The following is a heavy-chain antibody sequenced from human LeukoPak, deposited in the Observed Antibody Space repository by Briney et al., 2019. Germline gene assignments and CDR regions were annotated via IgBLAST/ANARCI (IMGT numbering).Heavy chain of an antibody. Sequence: ASVKVSCKASGGTFSSYAISWVRQAPGQGLEWMGRIIPIFGTANYAQKFQGRVTITTDESTSTAYMELSSLRSEGTAVYYCAREGDSYGLTYFDYWGQGTLVTVSS. CDR1: GGTFSSYA. CDR2: IIPIFGTA. V-gene: IGHV1-69*05. D-gene: IGHD5-18*01. CDR3: AREGDSYGLTYFDY. J-gene: IGHJ4*02.